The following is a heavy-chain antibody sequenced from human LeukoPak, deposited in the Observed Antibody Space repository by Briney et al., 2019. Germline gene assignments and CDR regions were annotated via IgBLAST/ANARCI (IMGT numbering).Heavy chain of an antibody. Sequence: PSETLSLTCTVSGGSISSSSYYWGWFRQPPEKGLEWIGNIYYSGSTYYNPSLKSRVTISVDTSKNQFSLKLSSVTAADTAVYYCARPLWFGEHRYYMDVWGKGTTVTISS. CDR3: ARPLWFGEHRYYMDV. CDR1: GGSISSSSYY. V-gene: IGHV4-39*01. D-gene: IGHD3-10*01. CDR2: IYYSGST. J-gene: IGHJ6*03.